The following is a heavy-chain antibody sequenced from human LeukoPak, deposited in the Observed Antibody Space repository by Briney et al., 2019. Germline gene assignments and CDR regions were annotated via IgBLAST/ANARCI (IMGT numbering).Heavy chain of an antibody. CDR3: AELGITMIGGV. Sequence: GGSLRLSRAASGFTFSSYEMNWVRKAPGKGLEGVSYISSSGSTIYYADSVKGRFTISRDNAKNSLYLQMNSLRAEDTAVYYCAELGITMIGGVWGKGTTVTISS. J-gene: IGHJ6*04. CDR2: ISSSGSTI. CDR1: GFTFSSYE. V-gene: IGHV3-48*03. D-gene: IGHD3-10*02.